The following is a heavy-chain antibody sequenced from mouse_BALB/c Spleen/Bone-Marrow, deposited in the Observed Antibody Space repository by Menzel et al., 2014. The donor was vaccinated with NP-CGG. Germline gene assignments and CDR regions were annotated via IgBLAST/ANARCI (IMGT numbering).Heavy chain of an antibody. CDR1: GYTFTSSW. V-gene: IGHV1S130*01. D-gene: IGHD2-14*01. Sequence: QVQLQQSGSVLVRPGASVKLSCKASGYTFTSSWMHWAKQGPGQGLEWIGEIHPNSGNTNYNEKFKGKATLTVDTSSSTAYVDLRSLTSEDPAVYYCARHYRYAYYFDYWGQGTTLTVSS. CDR2: IHPNSGNT. J-gene: IGHJ2*01. CDR3: ARHYRYAYYFDY.